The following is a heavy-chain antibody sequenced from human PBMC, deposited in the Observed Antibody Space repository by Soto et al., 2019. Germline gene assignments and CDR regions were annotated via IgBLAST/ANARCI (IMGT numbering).Heavy chain of an antibody. CDR3: ARDRRGSTSPNYYGSGSYYKGLNWFDP. J-gene: IGHJ5*02. Sequence: QVQLVQSGAEVKKPGASVKVSCKASGYTFTSYGISWVRQAPGQGLEWMGWISAYNGNTNYAQKLQGRVTMTTDTSTSTAYMELRSLRSDDTAVYYCARDRRGSTSPNYYGSGSYYKGLNWFDPWGQGTLVTVSS. V-gene: IGHV1-18*01. CDR2: ISAYNGNT. CDR1: GYTFTSYG. D-gene: IGHD3-10*01.